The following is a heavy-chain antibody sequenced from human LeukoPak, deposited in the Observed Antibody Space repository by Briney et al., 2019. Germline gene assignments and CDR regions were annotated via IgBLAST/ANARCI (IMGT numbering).Heavy chain of an antibody. V-gene: IGHV4-34*01. Sequence: SETLSLTCAVYGGSFSGYYWSWIRQPPGKGLEWIGEINHSGSTNYNPSLKSRVTISVDSSKNQFSLKLSSVTAADTAVYYCARGWRIASIDYWGEGTLVTVSS. D-gene: IGHD6-13*01. J-gene: IGHJ4*02. CDR3: ARGWRIASIDY. CDR2: INHSGST. CDR1: GGSFSGYY.